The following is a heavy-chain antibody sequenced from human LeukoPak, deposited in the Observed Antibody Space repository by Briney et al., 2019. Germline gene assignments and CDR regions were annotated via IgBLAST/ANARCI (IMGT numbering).Heavy chain of an antibody. D-gene: IGHD3-10*01. J-gene: IGHJ4*02. CDR1: GGSISSSSYY. CDR3: ARGVTYYYGSGSRLFDY. V-gene: IGHV4-39*07. Sequence: SETLSLTCTVSGGSISSSSYYWSWIRQPPGKGLEWIGEINHSGSTNYNPSLKSRVTISVDTSKNQFSLKLSSVTAADTAVYYCARGVTYYYGSGSRLFDYWGQGTLVTVSS. CDR2: INHSGST.